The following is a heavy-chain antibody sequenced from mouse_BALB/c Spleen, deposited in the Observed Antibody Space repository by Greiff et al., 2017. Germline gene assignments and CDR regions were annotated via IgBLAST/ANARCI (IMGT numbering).Heavy chain of an antibody. D-gene: IGHD2-1*01. CDR2: INPSTGYT. J-gene: IGHJ3*01. CDR3: ARWDGNYGGFAY. V-gene: IGHV1-7*01. CDR1: GYTFTSYW. Sequence: QVQLKQSGAELAKPGASVKMSCKASGYTFTSYWMHWVKQRPGQGLGWIGYINPSTGYTEYNQKFKDKATLTADKSSSTAYMQLSSLTSEDSAVYYCARWDGNYGGFAYWGQGTLVTVSA.